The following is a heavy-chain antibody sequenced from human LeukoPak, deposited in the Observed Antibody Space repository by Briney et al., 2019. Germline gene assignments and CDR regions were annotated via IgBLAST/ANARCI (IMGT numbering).Heavy chain of an antibody. Sequence: PDGALRLSCAASGVTISSYAMSWVRQAPGEVLEWVSAISGSGGSTYYADSVNGRFIISRDNSKKKLYLQMNSLRAEDTAVYYCAKETRADYWGQGTLVTVSS. CDR2: ISGSGGST. CDR1: GVTISSYA. J-gene: IGHJ4*02. CDR3: AKETRADY. V-gene: IGHV3-23*01. D-gene: IGHD2-2*01.